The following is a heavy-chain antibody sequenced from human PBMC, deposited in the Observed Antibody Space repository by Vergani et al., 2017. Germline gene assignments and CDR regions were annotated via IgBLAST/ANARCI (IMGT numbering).Heavy chain of an antibody. J-gene: IGHJ3*02. CDR1: GGSISSGGYY. Sequence: QVQLQESGPGLVKPSQTLSLTCTVSGGSISSGGYYWSWIRQHPGKGLEWIGYIYYSGSTDYNPSLKSRVTISVDTSKNQFSLKLSAVTAADTAVYYCARDLYTENDAFDIWGQGTMVTVSS. CDR2: IYYSGST. CDR3: ARDLYTENDAFDI. V-gene: IGHV4-31*03. D-gene: IGHD5-18*01.